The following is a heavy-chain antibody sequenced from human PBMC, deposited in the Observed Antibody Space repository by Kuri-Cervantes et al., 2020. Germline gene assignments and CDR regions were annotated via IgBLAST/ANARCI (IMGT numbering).Heavy chain of an antibody. CDR1: GFTFSSYA. V-gene: IGHV3-30-3*01. J-gene: IGHJ3*02. Sequence: GGSLRLSCAASGFTFSSYAMHWVRQAPGKGLEWVAVISIDGSHKYYGDSVKGRFTISRDNSKNTLYLQMNSLRAEDTAVYYCARVRNPLGDAFDIWGQGTMVTVSS. CDR2: ISIDGSHK. CDR3: ARVRNPLGDAFDI.